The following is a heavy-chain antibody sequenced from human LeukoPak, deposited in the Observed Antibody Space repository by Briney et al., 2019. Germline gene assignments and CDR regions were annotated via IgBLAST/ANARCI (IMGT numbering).Heavy chain of an antibody. CDR2: IYTSGST. J-gene: IGHJ3*02. D-gene: IGHD6-25*01. CDR3: RRGWFSSGVFDI. Sequence: SQTLSLTCTVSGGSISSGSYYWSWIRQPAGKGLEWIGRIYTSGSTNYNPSLKSRVTISVDTSKNQFSLKLSSVTAADTAVYYGRRGWFSSGVFDIWGQGTMVTVSS. CDR1: GGSISSGSYY. V-gene: IGHV4-61*02.